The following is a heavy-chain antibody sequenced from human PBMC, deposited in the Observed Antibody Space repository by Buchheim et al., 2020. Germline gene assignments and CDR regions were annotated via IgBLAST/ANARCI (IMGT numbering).Heavy chain of an antibody. CDR1: GFTFSTYA. Sequence: EVQLVKSGGDLVQPGGSLRLSCAASGFTFSTYAMSWVRQAPGKGLEWVSTISSSGGSTFYADSVKGRFTISRANSKNTQYLQIKSLRAEDTAVFYCAKRLGIEAGEGYDMDVWGQGTT. D-gene: IGHD6-19*01. J-gene: IGHJ6*02. V-gene: IGHV3-23*04. CDR3: AKRLGIEAGEGYDMDV. CDR2: ISSSGGST.